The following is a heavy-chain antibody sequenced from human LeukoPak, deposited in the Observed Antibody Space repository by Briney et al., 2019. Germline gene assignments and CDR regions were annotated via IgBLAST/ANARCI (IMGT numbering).Heavy chain of an antibody. Sequence: PGGSLRLSCAASGFTFSHYYMSWIRQAPGEGLEWVSYISSSSNTIYYADSVKGRFTISRDNAKNSLYLQMNSLRAEDTAVYYCARGKMTTLYYFDYWGQGTLVTVSS. CDR2: ISSSSNTI. D-gene: IGHD5-24*01. J-gene: IGHJ4*02. CDR3: ARGKMTTLYYFDY. CDR1: GFTFSHYY. V-gene: IGHV3-11*01.